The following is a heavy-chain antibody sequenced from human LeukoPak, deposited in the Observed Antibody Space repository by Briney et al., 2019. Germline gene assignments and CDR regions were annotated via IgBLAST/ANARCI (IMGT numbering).Heavy chain of an antibody. J-gene: IGHJ6*02. CDR3: ARDRVESYYYYGMDV. Sequence: PSETLSLTCTVSDSSISTYYWSWIRQPPGKGLEWIGYIYYSGSTNYNPSLKSRVTMSVDTSKNQFSLKLSSVTAADTAVYYCARDRVESYYYYGMDVWGQGTTVTVSS. CDR2: IYYSGST. D-gene: IGHD2-15*01. V-gene: IGHV4-59*01. CDR1: DSSISTYY.